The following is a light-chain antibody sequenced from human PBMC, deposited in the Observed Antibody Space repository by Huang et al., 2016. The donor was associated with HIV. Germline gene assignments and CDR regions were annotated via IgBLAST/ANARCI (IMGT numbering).Light chain of an antibody. CDR3: QQSYSTLRYT. CDR1: QSISSD. CDR2: ASS. V-gene: IGKV1-39*01. Sequence: IQMTQSPSSLSASVGDSVPITSRGSQSISSDLNWYQQKPGKAPKLLIDASSSLQRGVQSRFSGSGSGTEFTLTISSLQPEDFATYYCQQSYSTLRYTFGQGTKLEIK. J-gene: IGKJ2*01.